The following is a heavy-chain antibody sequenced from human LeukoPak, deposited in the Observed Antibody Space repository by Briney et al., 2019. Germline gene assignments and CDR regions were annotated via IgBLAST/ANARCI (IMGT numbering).Heavy chain of an antibody. J-gene: IGHJ3*02. Sequence: APVKVSCKVSGYTLTELSMHWVRQAPGKGLEWMGGFDPEDGETIYAQKFQGRVTMTEDTSTDTAYMELSSLRSEDTAVHYCATDNWNDAFDAFDIWGQGTMVTVSS. CDR3: ATDNWNDAFDAFDI. CDR1: GYTLTELS. V-gene: IGHV1-24*01. D-gene: IGHD1-20*01. CDR2: FDPEDGET.